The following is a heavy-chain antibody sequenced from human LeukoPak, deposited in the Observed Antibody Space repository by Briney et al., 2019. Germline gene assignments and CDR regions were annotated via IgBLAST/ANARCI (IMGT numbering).Heavy chain of an antibody. CDR2: IYYSGST. Sequence: SQTLSLTCTVSGGSISSGGYYWSWIRQHPGKGLEWIGYIYYSGSTYYNPSLKSRVTISVDTSKNQFSLKLSSVTAADTAVYYCARDSGTGDAFDIWGQGTMVTVSS. CDR3: ARDSGTGDAFDI. V-gene: IGHV4-31*03. J-gene: IGHJ3*02. CDR1: GGSISSGGYY. D-gene: IGHD3-10*01.